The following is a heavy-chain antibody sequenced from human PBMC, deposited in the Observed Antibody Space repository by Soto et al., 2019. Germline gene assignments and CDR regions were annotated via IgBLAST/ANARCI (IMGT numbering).Heavy chain of an antibody. CDR3: ARAAQPRDYYYGMDV. CDR2: IIPIFGTA. Sequence: QVQLVQSGAEVKKPGSSVKVSCKASGGTFSSYGISWVRQAPGQGLEWMGGIIPIFGTANYAQKFQGRVTITGDESTSTAYMELSSLRSEDTAVYYCARAAQPRDYYYGMDVWGQGTTVTVSS. J-gene: IGHJ6*02. V-gene: IGHV1-69*12. CDR1: GGTFSSYG.